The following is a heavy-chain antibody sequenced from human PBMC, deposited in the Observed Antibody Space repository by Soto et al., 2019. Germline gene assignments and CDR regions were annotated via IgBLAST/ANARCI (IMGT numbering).Heavy chain of an antibody. Sequence: ASVKVSCKASGYTFTSYGISWVRQAPGQGLEWMGWISAYNGNTNYAQKLQGRVTMTTDTSTSTAYMELRSLRSDDTAVYYCARSPEYVDTAHYNNENYYYGMDVWGQGTTVTVSS. V-gene: IGHV1-18*01. D-gene: IGHD5-18*01. CDR2: ISAYNGNT. CDR1: GYTFTSYG. CDR3: ARSPEYVDTAHYNNENYYYGMDV. J-gene: IGHJ6*02.